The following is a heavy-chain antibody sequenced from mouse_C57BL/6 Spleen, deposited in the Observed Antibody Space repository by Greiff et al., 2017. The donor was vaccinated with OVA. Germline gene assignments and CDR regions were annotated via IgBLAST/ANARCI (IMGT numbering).Heavy chain of an antibody. J-gene: IGHJ2*01. CDR1: GYTFTSYW. CDR3: ARVVTTDCDY. CDR2: IDPSDSDT. Sequence: QVQLQQSGAELVMPGASVKLSCKASGYTFTSYWMHWVKQSPGQGLEWIGEIDPSDSDTNYNQKFKGKSTLTVDKSSSTAYMQLSSLTSEDSAVYYCARVVTTDCDYWGQGTTLTVSS. D-gene: IGHD2-2*01. V-gene: IGHV1-69*01.